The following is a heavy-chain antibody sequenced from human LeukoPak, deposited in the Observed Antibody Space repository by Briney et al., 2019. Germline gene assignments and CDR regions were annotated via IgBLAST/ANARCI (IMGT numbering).Heavy chain of an antibody. V-gene: IGHV7-4-1*02. CDR3: AREQQLVKDYYYYYYYMDV. CDR2: INTNTGNP. J-gene: IGHJ6*03. Sequence: ASVKVSCKASGYTFTSYAMNWVRQAPGQGLEWMGWINTNTGNPTYAQGFTGRFVFSLDTSVSTACLQISSLKAEDTAVYYCAREQQLVKDYYYYYYYMDVWGKGTTVTVSS. D-gene: IGHD6-13*01. CDR1: GYTFTSYA.